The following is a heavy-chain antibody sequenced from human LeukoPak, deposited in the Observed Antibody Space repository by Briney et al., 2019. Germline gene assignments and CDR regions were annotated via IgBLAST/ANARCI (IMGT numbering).Heavy chain of an antibody. J-gene: IGHJ4*02. D-gene: IGHD3-9*01. Sequence: GGSLRLSCAASGFTFSSYAMSWVRQAPKKGLEWVSAVSSGGGTTYYADSVKGRFTISRDKSKNTLYLQMNSLRAEDTAVYYCAKRGSREILTGYFDYWGQGTLVTVSS. CDR2: VSSGGGTT. CDR3: AKRGSREILTGYFDY. V-gene: IGHV3-23*01. CDR1: GFTFSSYA.